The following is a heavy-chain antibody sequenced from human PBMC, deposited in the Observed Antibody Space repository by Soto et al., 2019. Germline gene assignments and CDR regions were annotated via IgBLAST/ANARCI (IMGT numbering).Heavy chain of an antibody. CDR3: AGPMIVVANDAFDI. J-gene: IGHJ3*02. CDR2: ISYDGSNK. V-gene: IGHV3-30-3*01. D-gene: IGHD3-22*01. CDR1: GFTFSSYA. Sequence: GGSLRLSCAASGFTFSSYAMHWVRQAPGKGLEWVAVISYDGSNKYYADSVKGRFTISRDNSKNTLYLQMNSLRAEDTAVYYCAGPMIVVANDAFDIWGQGTMVTVSS.